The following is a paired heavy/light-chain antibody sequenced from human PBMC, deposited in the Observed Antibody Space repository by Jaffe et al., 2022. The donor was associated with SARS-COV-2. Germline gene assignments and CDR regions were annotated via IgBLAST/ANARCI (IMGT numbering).Light chain of an antibody. CDR2: KDS. J-gene: IGLJ3*02. CDR1: ALPKQY. CDR3: QSADSSGTYV. Sequence: SYELTQPPSVSVSPGQTARITCSGDALPKQYAYWYQQKPGQAPVLVIYKDSERPSGIPERFSGSSSGTTVTLTISGVQAEDEADYYCQSADSSGTYVFGGGTKLTVL. V-gene: IGLV3-25*03.
Heavy chain of an antibody. CDR1: GFTFSDYY. D-gene: IGHD2-8*01. CDR2: ISSSGSTI. V-gene: IGHV3-11*01. J-gene: IGHJ4*02. Sequence: QVQLVESGGGLVKPGGSLRLSCAASGFTFSDYYMSWIRQAPGKGLEWVSYISSSGSTIYYADSVKGRFTISRDNAKNSLYLQMNSLRAEDTAVYYCARLYDMEGGVKDWGQGTLVTVSS. CDR3: ARLYDMEGGVKD.